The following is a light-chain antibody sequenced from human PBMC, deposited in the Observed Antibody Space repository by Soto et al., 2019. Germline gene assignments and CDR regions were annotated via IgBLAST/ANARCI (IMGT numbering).Light chain of an antibody. CDR1: SSDVGGSNY. V-gene: IGLV2-14*01. CDR2: EVN. J-gene: IGLJ2*01. CDR3: SSYTSSSTLV. Sequence: QSALTQPASVSGSPGQSITISCTGTSSDVGGSNYVSWYRQHPGKAPKLMIYEVNNRPSGVSNRFSGSKSGNTASLTISGLQAEDEADYYCSSYTSSSTLVFGGGTKLTVL.